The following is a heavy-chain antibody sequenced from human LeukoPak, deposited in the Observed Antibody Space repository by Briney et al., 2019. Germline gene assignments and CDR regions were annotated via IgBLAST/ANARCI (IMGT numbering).Heavy chain of an antibody. CDR3: ARVDGYSSSWYGYYGMDV. J-gene: IGHJ6*04. D-gene: IGHD6-13*01. Sequence: GESLKISCKGSGYSFTSYWIGWVRQMPGKGLEWMGIIYPGDSDTRYSPSFQGQVTISADKSISTAYLQWSSLKASDTAMYYCARVDGYSSSWYGYYGMDVWGKGTTDTVSS. CDR2: IYPGDSDT. CDR1: GYSFTSYW. V-gene: IGHV5-51*01.